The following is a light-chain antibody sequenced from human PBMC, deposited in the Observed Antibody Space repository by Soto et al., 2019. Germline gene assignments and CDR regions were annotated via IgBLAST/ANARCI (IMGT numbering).Light chain of an antibody. J-gene: IGKJ1*01. Sequence: EIVLTQSPATLSLSPGERATFSCKASQSVGTSVAWFQQKPGQASRLLIYDASVRATGIPARFSGSGSATDFTPTISRLQPEDIAMYYCQQSSNWPPWTFGRGTRVEI. V-gene: IGKV3-11*01. CDR3: QQSSNWPPWT. CDR1: QSVGTS. CDR2: DAS.